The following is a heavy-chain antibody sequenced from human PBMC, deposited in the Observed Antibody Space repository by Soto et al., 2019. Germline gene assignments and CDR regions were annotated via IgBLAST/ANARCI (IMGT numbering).Heavy chain of an antibody. CDR3: ARDNEVSPNLYGMDV. Sequence: QMQLVQSGAEVTKPGSSVKVSCEAFGGIFVNYGFSWIRQAPGQGLEWMGGILPMFDKPNYAEKFRGRVTITADKSTTTVYMEVTNARSDDTAVYYRARDNEVSPNLYGMDVWGQGTTVIVSS. V-gene: IGHV1-69*06. J-gene: IGHJ6*02. CDR1: GGIFVNYG. CDR2: ILPMFDKP.